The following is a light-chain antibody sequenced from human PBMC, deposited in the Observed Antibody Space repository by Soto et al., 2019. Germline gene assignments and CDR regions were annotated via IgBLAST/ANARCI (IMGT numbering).Light chain of an antibody. Sequence: DIQVTQSPSTLSASVGDRVTITCRASQSISSWLAWYQQTPGKAPKLLIFDASNLETGVPSRFSDSGSGTDFTLTITSLQPDDFATYYCQQYNSYPSTFGQGTKVEV. V-gene: IGKV1-5*01. CDR2: DAS. CDR1: QSISSW. CDR3: QQYNSYPST. J-gene: IGKJ1*01.